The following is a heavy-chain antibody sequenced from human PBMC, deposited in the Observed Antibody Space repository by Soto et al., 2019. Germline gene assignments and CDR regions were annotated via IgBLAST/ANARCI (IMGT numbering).Heavy chain of an antibody. V-gene: IGHV4-31*03. Sequence: SETLSLTCTVSGGSISSGGYYWSWIRQHPGKGLEWIGYIYYSGSTYYNPSLKSRVTISVDTSKNQFSLRLSSVTAADTAVYYCARDPVAGNPDYWGQGTLVTVSS. J-gene: IGHJ4*02. CDR1: GGSISSGGYY. CDR2: IYYSGST. CDR3: ARDPVAGNPDY. D-gene: IGHD6-19*01.